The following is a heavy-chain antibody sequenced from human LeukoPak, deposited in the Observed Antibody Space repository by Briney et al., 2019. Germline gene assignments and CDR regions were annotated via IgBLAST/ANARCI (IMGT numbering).Heavy chain of an antibody. CDR2: IYYSGST. D-gene: IGHD3-22*01. J-gene: IGHJ4*02. CDR1: GGSISSYD. CDR3: ARAGYYDSSGPQDI. V-gene: IGHV4-59*01. Sequence: KPSETLSLTCTVSGGSISSYDWSWIRQPPGKGLEWIGYIYYSGSTNYNPSLKSRVTISVDTSKNQFSLKLSSVTAADTAVYYCARAGYYDSSGPQDIWGQGTLVTVSS.